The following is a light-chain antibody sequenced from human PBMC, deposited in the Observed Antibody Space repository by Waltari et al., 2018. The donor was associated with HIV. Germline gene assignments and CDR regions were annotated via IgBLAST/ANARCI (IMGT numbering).Light chain of an antibody. Sequence: QSALTPPASVSGSPGQSITIYCTGTSSDVGSYNLFSWYQHHPGKAPKPMIYEVNKRPSGVSNRFSGSKSGNTASLTISGLQAEDEADYYCCSYAGSSSFWVFGGGTKLTVL. V-gene: IGLV2-23*02. CDR1: SSDVGSYNL. J-gene: IGLJ3*02. CDR3: CSYAGSSSFWV. CDR2: EVN.